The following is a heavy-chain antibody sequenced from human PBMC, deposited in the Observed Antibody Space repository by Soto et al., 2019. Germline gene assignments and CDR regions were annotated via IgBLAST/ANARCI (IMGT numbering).Heavy chain of an antibody. CDR3: ARETYGSGTSDFDH. J-gene: IGHJ4*02. V-gene: IGHV3-74*01. D-gene: IGHD3-10*01. CDR2: INSDGSNI. CDR1: GFTYRSHW. Sequence: PGGSLRLSCAASGFTYRSHWMHWVRQPPGKGLVWVSRINSDGSNISYADSVKGRFTISRDNAKNTLYLEMNSLRAEDTAVYYCARETYGSGTSDFDHWGQGT.